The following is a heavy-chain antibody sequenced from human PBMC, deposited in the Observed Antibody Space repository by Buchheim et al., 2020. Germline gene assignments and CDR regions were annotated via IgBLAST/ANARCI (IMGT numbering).Heavy chain of an antibody. CDR1: GYSFSSHY. CDR3: ARDQTWAVEY. CDR2: INPTGTST. Sequence: QVQLVQSGAEVEKPGASVKVSCKASGYSFSSHYMHWVRQAPGQGLEWMGIINPTGTSTTYAQKFKGRVTMTRDTSTSTVYMELSSLRSEDTAVYYCARDQTWAVEYWGQGTL. D-gene: IGHD1-26*01. V-gene: IGHV1-46*01. J-gene: IGHJ4*02.